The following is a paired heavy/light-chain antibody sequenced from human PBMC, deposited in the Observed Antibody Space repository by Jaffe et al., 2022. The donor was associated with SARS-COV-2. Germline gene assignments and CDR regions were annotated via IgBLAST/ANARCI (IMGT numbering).Light chain of an antibody. CDR2: KAS. J-gene: IGKJ1*01. V-gene: IGKV1-5*03. CDR1: QSINSW. Sequence: DIQMTQSPSTLSASVGDRVTITCRASQSINSWLAWYQQKPGKAPKLLIYKASSLESGVPSRFSGSGSGTEFTLTISSLQPDDFATYYCQQYNGYSTFGQGTKVEIK. CDR3: QQYNGYST.
Heavy chain of an antibody. V-gene: IGHV1-3*01. J-gene: IGHJ3*02. Sequence: QVHLVQSGAEVKKPGASVKVSCKASGYTFTNYAMHWVRQAPGQRLEWMGWINVGNGNTKYSQKFQGRVTITRDTTASTAYMELSSLRSEDTTIYYCARGRGSNCFACAFDIWGQGTVVTVSS. CDR1: GYTFTNYA. CDR3: ARGRGSNCFACAFDI. CDR2: INVGNGNT. D-gene: IGHD2-2*01.